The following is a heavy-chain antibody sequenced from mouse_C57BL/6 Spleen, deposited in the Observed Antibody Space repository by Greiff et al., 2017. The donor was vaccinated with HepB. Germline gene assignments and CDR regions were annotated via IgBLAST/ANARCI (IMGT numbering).Heavy chain of an antibody. CDR2: IDPSDSYT. CDR1: GYTFTSYW. CDR3: ARPYYSNYGDFDY. V-gene: IGHV1-50*01. J-gene: IGHJ2*01. D-gene: IGHD2-5*01. Sequence: VQLQQPGAELVKPGASVKLSCKASGYTFTSYWMQWVKQRPGQGLEWIGEIDPSDSYTNYNQKFKGKATLTVDTSSSTAYMQLSSLTSEDSAVYYCARPYYSNYGDFDYWGQGTTLTVSS.